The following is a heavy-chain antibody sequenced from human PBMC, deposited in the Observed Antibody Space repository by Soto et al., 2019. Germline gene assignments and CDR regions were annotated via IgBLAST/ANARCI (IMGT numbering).Heavy chain of an antibody. Sequence: EVQLVESGGGLVQPGGSLRLSCAASGFTFSSYSMNWVRQAPGTGLEWVSYISSSTTIYYADSVKGRFTISRDNAKNSLYLQMNSLRAEDTAVYYCARDPIDYWGQGTLVTVSS. V-gene: IGHV3-48*01. J-gene: IGHJ4*02. CDR1: GFTFSSYS. CDR2: ISSSTTI. CDR3: ARDPIDY.